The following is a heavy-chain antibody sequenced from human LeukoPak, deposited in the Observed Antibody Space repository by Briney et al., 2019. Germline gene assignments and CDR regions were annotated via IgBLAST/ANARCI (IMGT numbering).Heavy chain of an antibody. J-gene: IGHJ5*02. V-gene: IGHV1-69*15. D-gene: IGHD3-3*01. Sequence: GASVKVSCKASGGTLSSYAISWVRQAPGQGLEWMGRIIPIFGTANYAQKFQGRGTITADESTSTAYMELSSLRSEDTAVYYCARSRHYDFWSGYYTADNWFDPWGQGTLVTVSS. CDR3: ARSRHYDFWSGYYTADNWFDP. CDR2: IIPIFGTA. CDR1: GGTLSSYA.